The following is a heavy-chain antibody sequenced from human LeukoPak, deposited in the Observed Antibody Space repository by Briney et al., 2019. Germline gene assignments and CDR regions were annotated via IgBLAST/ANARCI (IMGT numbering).Heavy chain of an antibody. CDR1: GFAFDTYW. CDR2: ISRDGLSA. Sequence: GGSLRLSCAASGFAFDTYWMHCVRRTPGKGPACVCSISRDGLSASYVDSVKGRFTVSRDNAKNMLYLQMNSLGVEDTALYYCVRGCQPDRGLDYWGQGTLVTVSS. D-gene: IGHD3-10*01. J-gene: IGHJ4*02. CDR3: VRGCQPDRGLDY. V-gene: IGHV3-74*01.